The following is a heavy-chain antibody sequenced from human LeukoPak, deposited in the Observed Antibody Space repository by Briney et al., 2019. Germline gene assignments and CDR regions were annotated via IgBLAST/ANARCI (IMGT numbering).Heavy chain of an antibody. CDR1: GGSISSYY. CDR2: IYTSGST. D-gene: IGHD5-24*01. V-gene: IGHV4-4*07. J-gene: IGHJ6*03. CDR3: ARESGEMATIKGDYYYYYMDV. Sequence: PSETLSLTFTVSGGSISSYYWSWIRQPAGKGLEWIGRIYTSGSTNYNPSLKSRVTMSVDTSKNQFSLKLSSVTAADTAVYYCARESGEMATIKGDYYYYYMDVWGKGTTVTVSS.